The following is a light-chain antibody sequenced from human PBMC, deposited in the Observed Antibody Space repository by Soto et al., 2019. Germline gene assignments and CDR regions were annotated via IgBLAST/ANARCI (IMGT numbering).Light chain of an antibody. Sequence: EFVLTQSPGHLSLSPGERATLSCRASQSVRSNYLAWYQQKPGQSPRLLIYGASNRATGIPERFSGSGSGTDFTLTISRLEPEDFAVFYCQHYGSSAYTFGQGTTLEIK. J-gene: IGKJ2*01. CDR1: QSVRSNY. CDR2: GAS. CDR3: QHYGSSAYT. V-gene: IGKV3-20*01.